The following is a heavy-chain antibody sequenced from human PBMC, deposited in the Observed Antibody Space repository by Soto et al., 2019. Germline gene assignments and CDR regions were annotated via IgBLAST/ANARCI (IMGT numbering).Heavy chain of an antibody. V-gene: IGHV2-26*01. D-gene: IGHD3-3*01. Sequence: QVTLKESGPVLVKPTETVTLTCTVSGFSLSNARMGVSWIRQPPGKALEWLAHIFSNDEKSYSPSLKSRLTISKDTSKSQVVLTMTNMDPVDTATYYCARIQGYDFWSGLDPWGQGTLVTVSS. CDR2: IFSNDEK. J-gene: IGHJ5*02. CDR1: GFSLSNARMG. CDR3: ARIQGYDFWSGLDP.